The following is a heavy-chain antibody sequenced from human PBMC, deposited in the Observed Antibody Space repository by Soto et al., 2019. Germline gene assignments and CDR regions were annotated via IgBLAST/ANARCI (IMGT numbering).Heavy chain of an antibody. V-gene: IGHV5-51*01. CDR1: GYSFTSYW. D-gene: IGHD2-2*01. Sequence: PGESLKISCKGSGYSFTSYWIGWVRQMPGKGLECMGIIYPGDSDTRYSPSFQGQVTISADKSISTAYLQWSSLKASDTAMYYFARLVLVPAAKFSTMIAGFDPWGQGTLVTVSS. CDR3: ARLVLVPAAKFSTMIAGFDP. J-gene: IGHJ5*02. CDR2: IYPGDSDT.